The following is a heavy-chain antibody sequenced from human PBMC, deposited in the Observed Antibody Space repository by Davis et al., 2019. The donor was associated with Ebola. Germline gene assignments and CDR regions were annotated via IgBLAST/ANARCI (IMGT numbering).Heavy chain of an antibody. CDR3: ASLGTAMDY. Sequence: GESLKISCAASGFTFSSYAMHWVRQAPGKGLEWVAVISYDGSNKYYADSVKGRFTISRDNSKNTLYLQMNSLRAEDTAVYYCASLGTAMDYWGQGTLVTVSS. CDR2: ISYDGSNK. V-gene: IGHV3-30-3*01. D-gene: IGHD5-18*01. CDR1: GFTFSSYA. J-gene: IGHJ4*02.